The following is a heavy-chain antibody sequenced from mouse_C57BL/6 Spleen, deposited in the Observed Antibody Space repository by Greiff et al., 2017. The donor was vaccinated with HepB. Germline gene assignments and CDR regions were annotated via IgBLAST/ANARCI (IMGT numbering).Heavy chain of an antibody. Sequence: EVKLVESGGGLVKPGGSLKLSCAASGFTFSDYGMHWVRQAPEKGLEWVAYISSGSSTIYYADTVKGRFTISRDNAKNTLFLQMTSLRSEDTAMYYCARPSEGYYVGAMDYWGQGTSVTVSS. CDR2: ISSGSSTI. V-gene: IGHV5-17*01. J-gene: IGHJ4*01. CDR3: ARPSEGYYVGAMDY. D-gene: IGHD2-3*01. CDR1: GFTFSDYG.